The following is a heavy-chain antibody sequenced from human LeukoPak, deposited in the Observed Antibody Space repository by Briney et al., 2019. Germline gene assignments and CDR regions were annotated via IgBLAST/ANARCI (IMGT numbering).Heavy chain of an antibody. Sequence: PGGSLRLSCAASGFTFSSYAMSWVRQAPGKGLEWVSAISGSGGSTYYADSVKGRFTISRDNSKNTLYLQVNSLRAEDTAVYYCAKGKEYSYGQHYFDYWGQGTLVTVSS. CDR2: ISGSGGST. CDR3: AKGKEYSYGQHYFDY. V-gene: IGHV3-23*01. J-gene: IGHJ4*02. CDR1: GFTFSSYA. D-gene: IGHD5-18*01.